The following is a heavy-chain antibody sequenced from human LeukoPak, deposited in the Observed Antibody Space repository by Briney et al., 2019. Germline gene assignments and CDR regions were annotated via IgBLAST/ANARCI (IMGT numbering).Heavy chain of an antibody. V-gene: IGHV1-18*01. CDR1: GYTFTNYG. CDR2: ISAYNGNT. D-gene: IGHD6-13*01. J-gene: IGHJ3*02. CDR3: GRDQSVRLLQTSSTYFKHVFAI. Sequence: ASVKVSCKTSGYTFTNYGISWVRQAPGLGLEWMGWISAYNGNTNYAQKVQGRVTMTTDTSTSTAYMELRSLRFDDTAVYYCGRDQSVRLLQTSSTYFKHVFAIWGQGSMVTVSS.